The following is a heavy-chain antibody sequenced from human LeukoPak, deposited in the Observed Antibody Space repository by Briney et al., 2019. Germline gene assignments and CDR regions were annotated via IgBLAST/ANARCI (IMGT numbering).Heavy chain of an antibody. D-gene: IGHD2-2*01. CDR3: ARDLVVVPAARSAFDP. Sequence: ASVKVSCKASGYTFTSYDINWVRQATGQGLEWMGWMNPNSGNTGYAQKFQGRVTMTRNTSISTAYMELSSLRSEDTAVYYCARDLVVVPAARSAFDPWGQGTRVTVSS. CDR2: MNPNSGNT. V-gene: IGHV1-8*01. J-gene: IGHJ5*02. CDR1: GYTFTSYD.